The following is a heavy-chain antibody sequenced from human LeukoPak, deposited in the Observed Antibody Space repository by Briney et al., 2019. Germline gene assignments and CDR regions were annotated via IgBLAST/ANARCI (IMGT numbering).Heavy chain of an antibody. CDR1: GFPFSSYG. D-gene: IGHD6-19*01. J-gene: IGHJ4*02. CDR2: IRYDGSNK. CDR3: AKDIAVAGTGGVDY. Sequence: GSLRLSCAASGFPFSSYGMHWVRQAPGKGLGWVAFIRYDGSNKYYADSVKGRFTISRDNSKNTLYLQMNSLRAEDTAVYYCAKDIAVAGTGGVDYWGQGTLVTVSS. V-gene: IGHV3-30*02.